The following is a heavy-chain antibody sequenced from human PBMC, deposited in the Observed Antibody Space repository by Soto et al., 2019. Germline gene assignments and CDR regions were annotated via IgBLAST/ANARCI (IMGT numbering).Heavy chain of an antibody. Sequence: GGSLRFSWAASGFTFSSYAMSCVRQAPGKGLEWVSAISGSGGSTYYADSVKGRFTISRDNSKNTLYLQMNSLRAEDTAVYYCAKAAFVVPAAIDNWFDPWGQGTLVTVSS. CDR3: AKAAFVVPAAIDNWFDP. D-gene: IGHD2-2*01. CDR2: ISGSGGST. V-gene: IGHV3-23*01. CDR1: GFTFSSYA. J-gene: IGHJ5*02.